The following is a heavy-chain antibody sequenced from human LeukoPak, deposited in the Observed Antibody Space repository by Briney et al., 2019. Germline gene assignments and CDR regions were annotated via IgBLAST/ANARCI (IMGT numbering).Heavy chain of an antibody. J-gene: IGHJ3*02. D-gene: IGHD4-23*01. CDR3: VYGGNSTCFDI. CDR2: INSDGSST. CDR1: GFXFSSYW. Sequence: PGGSLRLSCAASGFXFSSYWIHWVRQAPGKGLAWVSGINSDGSSTTYADSVKGRFTISRDNAKNTLYLHMNGLRADDTAVYYCVYGGNSTCFDIWGQGTMVTVSS. V-gene: IGHV3-74*01.